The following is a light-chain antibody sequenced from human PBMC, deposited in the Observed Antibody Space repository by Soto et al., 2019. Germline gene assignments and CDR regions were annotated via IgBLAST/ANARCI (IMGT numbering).Light chain of an antibody. Sequence: DIPLTQSPSFLSASVGESVTITFRASQGISSDLAWYQQKPGKAPKLLIYAASTLQRGVPSRFSGSGSGTEFTLTISSLQPEDVATYYCQQLNSYPLTFGGGTKVDIK. V-gene: IGKV1-9*01. J-gene: IGKJ4*01. CDR3: QQLNSYPLT. CDR2: AAS. CDR1: QGISSD.